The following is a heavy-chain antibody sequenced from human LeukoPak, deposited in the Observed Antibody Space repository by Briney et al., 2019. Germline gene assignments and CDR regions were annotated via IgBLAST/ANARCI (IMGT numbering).Heavy chain of an antibody. Sequence: SETLSLTCAVYGGSFSGYYWSRIRQPPGKGLEWIGEINHSGSTNYNPSLKSRVTISVDTSKNQFSLKLSSVTAADTAVYYCARPPLSRYYFDYWGQGTLVTVSS. J-gene: IGHJ4*02. CDR2: INHSGST. D-gene: IGHD3-3*02. CDR3: ARPPLSRYYFDY. CDR1: GGSFSGYY. V-gene: IGHV4-34*01.